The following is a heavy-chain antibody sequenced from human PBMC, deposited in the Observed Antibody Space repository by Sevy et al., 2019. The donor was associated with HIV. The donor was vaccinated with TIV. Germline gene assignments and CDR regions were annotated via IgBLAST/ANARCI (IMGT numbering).Heavy chain of an antibody. V-gene: IGHV3-21*01. CDR2: ISSSSSYI. Sequence: GESLKISCAASGFTFSSYSMNWVRQAPGKGLEWVSSISSSSSYIYYADSVKGRFSISRDNAKNSLYLQMNSLRAEDTAVYYCARKRYCSSTGCYTGFDYWGQGTLVTVSS. CDR1: GFTFSSYS. CDR3: ARKRYCSSTGCYTGFDY. D-gene: IGHD2-2*02. J-gene: IGHJ4*02.